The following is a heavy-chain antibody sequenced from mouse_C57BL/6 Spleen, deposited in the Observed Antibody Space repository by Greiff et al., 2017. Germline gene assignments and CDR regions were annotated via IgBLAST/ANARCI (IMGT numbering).Heavy chain of an antibody. Sequence: QVQLQQSDAELVKPGASVKISCKASGYTFTDHTIHWMKQRPEQGLEWIGYIYPRDGSTKYNEKFKGKATLTADKSSSTAYMQLNSLTSEDSAVYFCAVYYGYDDYYAMDYWGQGTSVTVSS. CDR1: GYTFTDHT. CDR2: IYPRDGST. D-gene: IGHD2-2*01. J-gene: IGHJ4*01. CDR3: AVYYGYDDYYAMDY. V-gene: IGHV1-78*01.